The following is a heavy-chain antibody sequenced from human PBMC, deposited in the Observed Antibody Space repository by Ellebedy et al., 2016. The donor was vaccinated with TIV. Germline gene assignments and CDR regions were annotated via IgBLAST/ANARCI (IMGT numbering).Heavy chain of an antibody. J-gene: IGHJ6*02. CDR3: ATSSVSGYYYYGVDV. Sequence: SETLSLTXTVSGGSISSSSYYWGWIRQPPGKGLEWIGSIYYSGSTHYNSSLKSRFIISVDTSKNQFPLKLSSVTAADTAVYYCATSSVSGYYYYGVDVWGQGTTVTVSS. CDR2: IYYSGST. V-gene: IGHV4-39*01. CDR1: GGSISSSSYY. D-gene: IGHD3-10*01.